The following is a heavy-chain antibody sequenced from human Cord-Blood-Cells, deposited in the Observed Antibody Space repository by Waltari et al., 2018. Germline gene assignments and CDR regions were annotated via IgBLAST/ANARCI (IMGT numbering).Heavy chain of an antibody. Sequence: EVQLVESGGGLVQPGGSLRLSCAASGFTFSSYWMHWVRQAPGKGLVWAAPINSDGSSTSYSDSVKGRFTISRDNAKNTLYLQMNSLRAEDTAVYYCARDGKVQYYFDYWGQGTLVTVSS. CDR2: INSDGSST. D-gene: IGHD1-1*01. CDR3: ARDGKVQYYFDY. CDR1: GFTFSSYW. V-gene: IGHV3-74*01. J-gene: IGHJ4*02.